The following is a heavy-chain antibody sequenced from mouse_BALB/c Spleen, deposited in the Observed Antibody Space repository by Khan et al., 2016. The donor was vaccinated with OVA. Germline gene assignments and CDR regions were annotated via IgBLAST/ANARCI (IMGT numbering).Heavy chain of an antibody. Sequence: EVQLVESGGGLVKPGGSLKVSCAASGFTFSNYAMSLVRQTPEKRLEWVASISTGDTTYYPDSVKGRFTISRDNARNILYLQMSSLRSDDTAMYYCARDYWFVYWGQGTLVTVSA. V-gene: IGHV5-6-5*01. J-gene: IGHJ3*01. CDR3: ARDYWFVY. CDR2: ISTGDTT. CDR1: GFTFSNYA.